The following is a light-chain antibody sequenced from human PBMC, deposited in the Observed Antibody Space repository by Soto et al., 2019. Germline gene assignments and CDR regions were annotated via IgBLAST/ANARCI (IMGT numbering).Light chain of an antibody. V-gene: IGKV3-20*01. J-gene: IGKJ5*01. CDR3: HHYGSAALTT. Sequence: EIVLTQSPGTLSLSPGDRATLSCRSSQSVTTSYLAWYQQKPGQAPRLLIQGASSRATGIPDRFSGSGSGTFFTLIIISREPEDFTVNYCHHYGSAALTTLGHWERPGIK. CDR1: QSVTTSY. CDR2: GAS.